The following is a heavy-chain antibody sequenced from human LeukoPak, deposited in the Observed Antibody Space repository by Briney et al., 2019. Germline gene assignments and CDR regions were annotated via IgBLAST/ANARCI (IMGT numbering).Heavy chain of an antibody. CDR3: AREKLVGGYCSSTSCYKDY. CDR1: GFTFSSYG. J-gene: IGHJ4*02. Sequence: GGSLRLSCAASGFTFSSYGMHWVRQAPGKGLEWVAVIWYDGSNKYYADSVKGRFTISSDNSKNTLYLQMNSLRAEDTAVYYCAREKLVGGYCSSTSCYKDYWGQGTLVTVSS. D-gene: IGHD2-2*02. V-gene: IGHV3-33*01. CDR2: IWYDGSNK.